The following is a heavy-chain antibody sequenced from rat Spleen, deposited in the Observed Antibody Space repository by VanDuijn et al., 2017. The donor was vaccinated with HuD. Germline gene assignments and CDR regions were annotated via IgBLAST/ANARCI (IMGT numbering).Heavy chain of an antibody. Sequence: EVQLQESGPGLVKPSQSLSLTCSVTGHSIASSYRWNWIRKFPGNKLEWMGYINSAGSPNYNPFLKSRISISRDTSKNQFFLQVDSVTTEDTATYYCARSDGTHYYLPFADWGQGTLVTVSS. CDR2: INSAGSP. J-gene: IGHJ3*01. CDR1: GHSIASSYR. CDR3: ARSDGTHYYLPFAD. V-gene: IGHV3-3*01. D-gene: IGHD1-12*02.